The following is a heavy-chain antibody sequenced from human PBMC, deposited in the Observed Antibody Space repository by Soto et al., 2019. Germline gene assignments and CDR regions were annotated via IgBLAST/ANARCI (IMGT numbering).Heavy chain of an antibody. CDR2: ISYDGSNK. CDR3: ASEIVVVIELSDAFDI. Sequence: QVQLVESGGGVVQPGRSLRLSCAASGFTFSSYAMHWVRQAPGKGLEWVAVISYDGSNKYYADSVKGRFTISRDNSKNTLYLQMNSLRAEDTAVYYCASEIVVVIELSDAFDIWGQGTMVTVSS. D-gene: IGHD3-22*01. CDR1: GFTFSSYA. J-gene: IGHJ3*02. V-gene: IGHV3-30-3*01.